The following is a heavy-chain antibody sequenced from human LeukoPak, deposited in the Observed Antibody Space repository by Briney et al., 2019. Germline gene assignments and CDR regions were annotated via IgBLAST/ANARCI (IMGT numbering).Heavy chain of an antibody. J-gene: IGHJ4*02. D-gene: IGHD2-15*01. CDR3: ARFHRGWYFDF. CDR2: LFSGGSA. CDR1: GCTVSSNS. Sequence: GGSLSRSCVVSGCTVSSNSMNWVRQAAGKGLEWDSILFSGGSALYADSVKGRFTIPRDNSKNTLYLQMNSLRAEDTAVYYCARFHRGWYFDFWGQGTLVTVSS. V-gene: IGHV3-53*01.